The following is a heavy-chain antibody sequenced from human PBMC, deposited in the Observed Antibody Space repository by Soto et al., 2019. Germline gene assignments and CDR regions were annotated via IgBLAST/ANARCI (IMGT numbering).Heavy chain of an antibody. CDR2: IIPIFGTA. CDR1: GGTFSSYA. CDR3: ARDPSAGNWFDP. V-gene: IGHV1-69*13. J-gene: IGHJ5*02. D-gene: IGHD6-25*01. Sequence: SVKVSCKASGGTFSSYAISWVRQAPGQGLEWMGGIIPIFGTANYAQKFQGRVTITADESTSTAYMELSSLRSEDTAVYYCARDPSAGNWFDPWGQGTLVTVSS.